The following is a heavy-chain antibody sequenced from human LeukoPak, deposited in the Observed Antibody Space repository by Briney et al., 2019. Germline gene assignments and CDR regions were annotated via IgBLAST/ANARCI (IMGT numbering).Heavy chain of an antibody. CDR2: IYYSGST. CDR1: DGSISSSSYY. J-gene: IGHJ6*03. Sequence: SETLSLTCTVSDGSISSSSYYWGWIRQPPGKGLEWIGNIYYSGSTYYNPSLKSRVTISVDTSKNQFSLKLSSVTAADTAVYYCARVYTGSSWDYYYYMDVWGKGTTVTVSS. D-gene: IGHD6-13*01. V-gene: IGHV4-39*07. CDR3: ARVYTGSSWDYYYYMDV.